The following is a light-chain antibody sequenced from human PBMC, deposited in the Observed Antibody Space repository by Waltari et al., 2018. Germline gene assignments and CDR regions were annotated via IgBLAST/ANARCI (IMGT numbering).Light chain of an antibody. CDR1: QSVSSTY. CDR3: QHYSSSSWT. CDR2: GAS. Sequence: EIVLTQSPGTLSLSPGDRATLSCRASQSVSSTYLAWYQQKPGQAPGLRIHGASSRSTCIPDMFSGSGSGTDFTLTISRLEPEDFAVYYCQHYSSSSWTFGQGTKVEIK. V-gene: IGKV3-20*01. J-gene: IGKJ1*01.